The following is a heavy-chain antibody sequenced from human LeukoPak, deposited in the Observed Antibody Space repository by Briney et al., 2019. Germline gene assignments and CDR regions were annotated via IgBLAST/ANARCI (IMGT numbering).Heavy chain of an antibody. Sequence: GGSLRLSCAAPGFTFSSYWMSWVRQAPGKGLEWVANIKQDGSEKYYVDSVKGRFTISRDNAKNSLYLQMNSLRGEDTAVYYCARDGSTTADYDYVWGRYRYRDYFDYWGQGTLVTVSS. CDR2: IKQDGSEK. CDR1: GFTFSSYW. J-gene: IGHJ4*02. V-gene: IGHV3-7*03. D-gene: IGHD3-16*02. CDR3: ARDGSTTADYDYVWGRYRYRDYFDY.